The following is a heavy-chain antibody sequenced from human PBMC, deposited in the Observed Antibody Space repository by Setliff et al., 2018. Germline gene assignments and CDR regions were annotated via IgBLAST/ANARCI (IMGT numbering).Heavy chain of an antibody. CDR3: ARGRNIAARLLDS. J-gene: IGHJ4*02. Sequence: PSETLSLTCAAYGGTFSDYHWTWIRQSPEKGLEWIGEINHRGGTNYNPSLKSPLTISIDTSKDQFSLKLISMTAADTDVYYSARGRNIAARLLDSWGQGTLVTVSS. D-gene: IGHD6-6*01. CDR2: INHRGGT. CDR1: GGTFSDYH. V-gene: IGHV4-34*01.